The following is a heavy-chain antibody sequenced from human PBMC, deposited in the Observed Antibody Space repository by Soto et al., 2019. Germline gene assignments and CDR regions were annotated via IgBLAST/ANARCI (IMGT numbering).Heavy chain of an antibody. CDR3: ARDLYGRSARYFDY. V-gene: IGHV3-21*01. CDR1: GFTFSSYS. J-gene: IGHJ4*02. Sequence: EVQLVESGGGLVKPGGSLRLSCAASGFTFSSYSMNWVRQAPGKGLEWVSSISSSSSYIYYADSVKGRFTISRDNAQNSLYLQMNSLRAEDTAVCYCARDLYGRSARYFDYWGQGTLVTVSS. D-gene: IGHD2-8*01. CDR2: ISSSSSYI.